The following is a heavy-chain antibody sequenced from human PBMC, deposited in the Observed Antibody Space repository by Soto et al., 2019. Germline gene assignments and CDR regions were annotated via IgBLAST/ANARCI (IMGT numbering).Heavy chain of an antibody. J-gene: IGHJ3*02. CDR3: ARFNAIFGVVSRPGAFDI. Sequence: PSETLSLICTVSGGSISSSIFYWGWIRQPPGKGLEWIGSIYYSGSTYYNPSLKSRVTISVDTSKNQFSLKLSSVTAADTAVYYCARFNAIFGVVSRPGAFDIWGQGTMVTVS. CDR1: GGSISSSIFY. CDR2: IYYSGST. V-gene: IGHV4-39*01. D-gene: IGHD3-3*01.